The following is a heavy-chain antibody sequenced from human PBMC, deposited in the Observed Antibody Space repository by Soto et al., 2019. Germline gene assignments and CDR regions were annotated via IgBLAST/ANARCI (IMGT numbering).Heavy chain of an antibody. Sequence: QITLKESGPTLVKPTQPLTLTCTFSGFSLRSSAVGVGWIRQPPGKALEWLALIYWDDDKRYSPSLKSRLTITKDTSKTQVVLTMTNMDRVDTATYYWARRWGSGNDFNWCFDLWGRGTLVTVSS. CDR3: ARRWGSGNDFNWCFDL. CDR1: GFSLRSSAVG. CDR2: IYWDDDK. J-gene: IGHJ2*01. V-gene: IGHV2-5*02. D-gene: IGHD5-12*01.